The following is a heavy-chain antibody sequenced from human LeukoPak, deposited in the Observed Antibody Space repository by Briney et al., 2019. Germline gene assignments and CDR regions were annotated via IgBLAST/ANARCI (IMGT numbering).Heavy chain of an antibody. CDR3: AKTTAGNRSGRYPGWSVDY. Sequence: ASVAVSCKASAYTFTYYYVHWARQAPGQGLGWMGWFHPSSGGAGYAQRFQGRVTMTRETSLSTAYMQLTRLPSDDTAVYYCAKTTAGNRSGRYPGWSVDYWGQGTLVTVPS. CDR2: FHPSSGGA. D-gene: IGHD6-19*01. J-gene: IGHJ4*02. CDR1: AYTFTYYY. V-gene: IGHV1-2*02.